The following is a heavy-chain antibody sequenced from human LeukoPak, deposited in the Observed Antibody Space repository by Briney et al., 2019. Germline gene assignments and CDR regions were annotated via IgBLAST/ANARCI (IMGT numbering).Heavy chain of an antibody. V-gene: IGHV3-21*01. J-gene: IGHJ4*02. CDR3: ARDLATRQRTGLYDS. D-gene: IGHD3-16*02. CDR1: GFTFSSYS. CDR2: ISSSSNYI. Sequence: GGSLRLSCAASGFTFSSYSMNWVRQAPGKGLEWVSSISSSSNYIYYADSVKGRFTISTDNAKKSLYLQMNSLRAEDTAVYYCARDLATRQRTGLYDSWGQGALVTVSS.